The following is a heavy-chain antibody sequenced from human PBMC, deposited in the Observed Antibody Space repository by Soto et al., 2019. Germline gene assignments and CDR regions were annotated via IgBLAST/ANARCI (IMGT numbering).Heavy chain of an antibody. V-gene: IGHV3-23*01. J-gene: IGHJ6*02. CDR2: VTANGGST. CDR1: GFTFSVYA. D-gene: IGHD2-21*02. CDR3: ASLGVGDWANYYYYYGMDV. Sequence: PGGSLRLSCAATGFTFSVYAMTWVRQAPGKGLEWVSAVTANGGSTYSAGSVKGRFTISRDNSKNTLFLQMNSLRAEDTAVYYCASLGVGDWANYYYYYGMDVWGQGTTVTVSS.